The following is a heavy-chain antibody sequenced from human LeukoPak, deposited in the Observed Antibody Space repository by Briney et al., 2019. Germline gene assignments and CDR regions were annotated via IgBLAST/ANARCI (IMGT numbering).Heavy chain of an antibody. CDR2: ISNSGYNT. J-gene: IGHJ4*02. CDR3: ARHDGSSFIYYVDH. D-gene: IGHD1-26*01. V-gene: IGHV3-23*01. CDR1: GFTVTSCA. Sequence: GGSLRLSCAASGFTVTSCAMSWVRQAPGKGLEWVSTISNSGYNTWYADSVKGRFTISRDNSQNTLYLQMSSLGAEDTALYYCARHDGSSFIYYVDHWGQGALVTGSS.